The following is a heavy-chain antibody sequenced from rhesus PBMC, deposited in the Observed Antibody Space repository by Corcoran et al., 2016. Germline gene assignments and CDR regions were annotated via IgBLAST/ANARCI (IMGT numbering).Heavy chain of an antibody. V-gene: IGHV4-122*02. D-gene: IGHD6-25*01. CDR2: ISYSGST. CDR3: ARDGGSFHGWDS. Sequence: QLQLQESGPGLVKSSETLSVTCAVPGGPIRSSYYYWSWIRQAPGKGLVWIGYISYSGSTSYNQSLKRRVTNSRDTSKNQCSLKLSAVTAADTAVYYCARDGGSFHGWDSWGQGVVVTVSS. CDR1: GGPIRSSYYY. J-gene: IGHJ6*01.